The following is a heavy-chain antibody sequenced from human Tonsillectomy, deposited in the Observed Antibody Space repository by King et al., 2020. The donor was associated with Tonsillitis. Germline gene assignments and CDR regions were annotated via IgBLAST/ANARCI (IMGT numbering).Heavy chain of an antibody. Sequence: QLVQSGGGLVQPGGSLRLSCAASGFTFSSYNMNWVRQAPGKGLEWVSYISSSSRTIYYADSVKGRFTISRDNANNSLYLQMNSLRDGDTAVYYCARDSPLFTMVRGATAWGQGTLVTVSS. V-gene: IGHV3-48*02. D-gene: IGHD3-10*01. CDR3: ARDSPLFTMVRGATA. CDR1: GFTFSSYN. J-gene: IGHJ5*02. CDR2: ISSSSRTI.